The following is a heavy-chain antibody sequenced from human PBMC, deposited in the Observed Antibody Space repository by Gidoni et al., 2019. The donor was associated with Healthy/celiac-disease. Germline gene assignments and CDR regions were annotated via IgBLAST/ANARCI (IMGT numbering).Heavy chain of an antibody. V-gene: IGHV3-33*01. Sequence: QVQLVASGGSVVQPGWSLRLACAASGFTVSSYGMHWVRQAPGKGLEWVAVIWYDGSNKYYADPVKGRFTISRDNSKNTLYLQMNSLRAEDTAVYYCARSGYCSGGSCYPDYWGQGTLVTVSS. CDR2: IWYDGSNK. D-gene: IGHD2-15*01. CDR3: ARSGYCSGGSCYPDY. CDR1: GFTVSSYG. J-gene: IGHJ4*02.